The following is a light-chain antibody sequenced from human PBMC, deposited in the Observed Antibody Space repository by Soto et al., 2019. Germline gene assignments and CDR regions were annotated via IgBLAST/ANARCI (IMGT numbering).Light chain of an antibody. CDR1: NSDVGSYNL. V-gene: IGLV2-23*02. CDR3: SSNASSITYV. J-gene: IGLJ1*01. Sequence: SVLTQPASVSGSPGQSITISCTGTNSDVGSYNLVSWYQQHPGKAPKLMIYEVSKRPSGFSNRFSGSKSGNTASLTISGLQAEDVAVYYCSSNASSITYVFGTGTKVT. CDR2: EVS.